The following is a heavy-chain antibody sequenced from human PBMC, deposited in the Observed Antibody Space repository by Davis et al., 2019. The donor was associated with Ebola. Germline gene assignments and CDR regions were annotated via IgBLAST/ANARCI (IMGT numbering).Heavy chain of an antibody. CDR2: FSAYHGNT. D-gene: IGHD3-22*01. J-gene: IGHJ5*02. CDR3: ARSEDYYDSSGYYQYNWFDP. Sequence: ASVKVSCKASGYTFTSYGISWVRQAPGQGLEWMGWFSAYHGNTNYAQKLQGRVTMTTDTSKSTAYMELRSLRSDDPAVYYCARSEDYYDSSGYYQYNWFDPWGQGTLVTVSS. V-gene: IGHV1-18*01. CDR1: GYTFTSYG.